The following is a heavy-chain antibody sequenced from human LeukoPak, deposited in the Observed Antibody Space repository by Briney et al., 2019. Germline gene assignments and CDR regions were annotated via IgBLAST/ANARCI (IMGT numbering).Heavy chain of an antibody. J-gene: IGHJ5*02. CDR2: INPNSGGT. Sequence: GASVKVSCKASGYTFTGYYMHWVRQAPGQGLEWMGWINPNSGGTNYAQKFQGRVTMTRDTSISTAYMELSRLRSDDTAVYYCARALPLGRRVGETPNWFDPWGQGNLVTVSS. CDR1: GYTFTGYY. CDR3: ARALPLGRRVGETPNWFDP. D-gene: IGHD3-10*01. V-gene: IGHV1-2*02.